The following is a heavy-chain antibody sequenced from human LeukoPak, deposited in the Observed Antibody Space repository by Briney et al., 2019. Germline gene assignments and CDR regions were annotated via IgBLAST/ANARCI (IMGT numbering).Heavy chain of an antibody. CDR3: ARDLYNWSGLGYYYYGMDV. J-gene: IGHJ6*02. CDR2: INHSGST. CDR1: GGSFSGYY. D-gene: IGHD1-1*01. Sequence: PSETLSLTCAVYGGSFSGYYWSWTRQPPGKGLEWIGEINHSGSTNYNPSLKSRVTISVDTSKNQFSLKLSSVTAADTAVYYCARDLYNWSGLGYYYYGMDVWGQGTTVTVSS. V-gene: IGHV4-34*01.